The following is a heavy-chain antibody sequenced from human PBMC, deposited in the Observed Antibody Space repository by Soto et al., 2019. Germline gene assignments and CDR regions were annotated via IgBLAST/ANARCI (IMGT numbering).Heavy chain of an antibody. CDR1: GGSISSSSYY. J-gene: IGHJ4*02. Sequence: PSETLSLTCTVSGGSISSSSYYWGWIRQPPGKGLEWIGSIYYSGSTYYNPSLKSRVTISVDTSKNQFSLKLSSVTAADTAVYYCARNRRWWLQLDFDYWGQGTLVTVSS. CDR3: ARNRRWWLQLDFDY. V-gene: IGHV4-39*01. D-gene: IGHD1-1*01. CDR2: IYYSGST.